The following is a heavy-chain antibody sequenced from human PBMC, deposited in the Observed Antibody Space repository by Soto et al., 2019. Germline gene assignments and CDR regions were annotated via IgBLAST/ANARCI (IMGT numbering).Heavy chain of an antibody. CDR2: IYHSGST. CDR3: ARGPPLLW. Sequence: QLQLQESGSGLVKPSQTLSLTCAVSGGSISSGGYSWSWIRQPPGKGLECIGYIYHSGSTYYKPSLTKRVTKPVDRSKNQFSLQLSSVTAADTAVYYCARGPPLLWWSQGTLVTVSS. V-gene: IGHV4-30-2*01. D-gene: IGHD2-21*01. J-gene: IGHJ1*01. CDR1: GGSISSGGYS.